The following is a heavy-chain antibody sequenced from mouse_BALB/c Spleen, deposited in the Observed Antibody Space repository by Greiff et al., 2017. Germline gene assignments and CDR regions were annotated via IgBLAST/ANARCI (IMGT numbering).Heavy chain of an antibody. CDR2: NSSGSSTI. CDR1: GFTFSSFG. D-gene: IGHD2-10*02. Sequence: EVKLVESGGGLVQPGGSRKLSCAASGFTFSSFGMHWVRQAPEKGLEWVAYNSSGSSTIYYADTVKGRFTISRDNPKNTLFLQMTSLRSEDTAMYYCAREVYGIYFDYWGQGTTLTVSS. V-gene: IGHV5-17*02. J-gene: IGHJ2*01. CDR3: AREVYGIYFDY.